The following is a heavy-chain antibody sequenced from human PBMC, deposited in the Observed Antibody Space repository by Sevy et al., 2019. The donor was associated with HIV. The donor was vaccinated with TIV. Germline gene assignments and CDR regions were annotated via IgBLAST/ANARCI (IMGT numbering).Heavy chain of an antibody. Sequence: GGSLRLSCAASGFTFSSYAMSWVRQAPGKGLEWVSAISGGGGSTYYADSVKGRFTISRDNSKNTLSLQRNSLRAEDTAVYYCAKAGVYYYDFYYFDYWGQGTLVTVSS. CDR2: ISGGGGST. V-gene: IGHV3-23*01. J-gene: IGHJ4*02. D-gene: IGHD3-22*01. CDR3: AKAGVYYYDFYYFDY. CDR1: GFTFSSYA.